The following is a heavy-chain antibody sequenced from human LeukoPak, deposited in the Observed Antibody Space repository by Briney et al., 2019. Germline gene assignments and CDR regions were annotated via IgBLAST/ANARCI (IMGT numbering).Heavy chain of an antibody. CDR1: GVSISSNY. CDR3: ARDQRSGWYGLAFDI. CDR2: IYYSGST. V-gene: IGHV4-59*01. Sequence: PSETLSLTCTVSGVSISSNYWSWIRQPPGKGLEWLGYIYYSGSTNYNPFLKRRVNISVDTSKNQFSLKLSSVTAADTAVYYCARDQRSGWYGLAFDIWGQGTMVTVSS. D-gene: IGHD6-19*01. J-gene: IGHJ3*02.